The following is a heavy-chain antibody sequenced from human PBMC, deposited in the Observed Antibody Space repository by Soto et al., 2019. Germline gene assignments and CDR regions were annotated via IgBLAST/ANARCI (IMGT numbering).Heavy chain of an antibody. V-gene: IGHV3-11*01. D-gene: IGHD2-8*01. J-gene: IGHJ4*02. CDR3: ASGTNGAFFVY. Sequence: PVGSLRLSCAASGFTVSDDYMSWIRQPPGKGLEWVSYISSRSSTIFYADSVKGRFTISRDNVKNSLYLQMNSLRAEDTAVYYCASGTNGAFFVYWGQGSLVTVSS. CDR2: ISSRSSTI. CDR1: GFTVSDDY.